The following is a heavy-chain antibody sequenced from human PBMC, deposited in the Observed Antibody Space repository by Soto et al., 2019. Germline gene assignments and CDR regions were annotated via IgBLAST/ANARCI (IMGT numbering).Heavy chain of an antibody. V-gene: IGHV1-2*04. Sequence: ASVKVSFKASGYTFTGYYMHWVRQAPGQGLEWMGWINPNSGGTNYAQKFQGWVTMTRDTSISTAYMELSRLRSDDTAVYYCARDLAYGDYQGYAFDIWGQGTMVTVSS. CDR1: GYTFTGYY. J-gene: IGHJ3*02. CDR3: ARDLAYGDYQGYAFDI. CDR2: INPNSGGT. D-gene: IGHD4-17*01.